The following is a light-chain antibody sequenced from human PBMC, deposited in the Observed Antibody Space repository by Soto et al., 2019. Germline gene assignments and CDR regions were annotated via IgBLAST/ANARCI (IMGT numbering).Light chain of an antibody. CDR2: DAS. CDR1: QSVSSSY. J-gene: IGKJ1*01. Sequence: PGGRATLSCRASQSVSSSYLAWYQQKPGQAPRLLIYDASSRATGIPDRFSGSGSGTDFTLTISRLEPEDFAVYYCQQYVRSPPSWTFGQGTKVEIK. CDR3: QQYVRSPPSWT. V-gene: IGKV3-20*01.